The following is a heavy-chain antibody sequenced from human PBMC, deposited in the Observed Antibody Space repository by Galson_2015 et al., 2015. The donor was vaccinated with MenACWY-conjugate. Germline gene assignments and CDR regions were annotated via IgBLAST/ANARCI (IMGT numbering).Heavy chain of an antibody. CDR3: ARGGYYDCWSGHDLDY. CDR1: GYTFTSYY. Sequence: SVKVSCKASGYTFTSYYMHWVRQAPGQGLEWMGIINPSGGSTSYAQKFQGRVTMTRDTSTSTVYMELSSLRSEDTAVYYCARGGYYDCWSGHDLDYWGQGTLVTVSS. D-gene: IGHD3-3*01. V-gene: IGHV1-46*03. CDR2: INPSGGST. J-gene: IGHJ4*02.